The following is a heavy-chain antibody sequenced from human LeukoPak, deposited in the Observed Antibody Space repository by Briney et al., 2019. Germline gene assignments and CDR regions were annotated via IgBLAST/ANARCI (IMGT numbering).Heavy chain of an antibody. V-gene: IGHV4-30-2*01. D-gene: IGHD5-12*01. J-gene: IGHJ4*02. Sequence: SETLSLTCAVSGGSISSGGDSWSWIRQPPGKGLEWIGYIYHSGSTYYNPSLKSRVTISVDRSKNQFSLKLSSVTAADTAVYYCARAEVATLLLYWGQGTLVTVSS. CDR2: IYHSGST. CDR3: ARAEVATLLLY. CDR1: GGSISSGGDS.